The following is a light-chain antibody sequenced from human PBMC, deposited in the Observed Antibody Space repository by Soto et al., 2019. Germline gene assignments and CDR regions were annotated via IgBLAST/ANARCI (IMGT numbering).Light chain of an antibody. CDR2: DAS. V-gene: IGKV1-5*01. CDR1: QSINSW. Sequence: DIQMTQSPSTLSASVGDRVTITCRASQSINSWLGWYQQKPGKAPQILIYDASTLKSGVPSRFSASGSGTEFTLIISSLQPDDFATYYCQQYTSYSWTFGQGTKVEI. J-gene: IGKJ1*01. CDR3: QQYTSYSWT.